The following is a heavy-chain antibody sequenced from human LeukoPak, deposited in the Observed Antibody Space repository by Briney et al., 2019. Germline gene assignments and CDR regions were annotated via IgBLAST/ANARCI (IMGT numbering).Heavy chain of an antibody. J-gene: IGHJ4*02. Sequence: ASVKVSCKASGYTFTGYYMHWVRPAPGQRLEWMGWIKAGNGNTKYSQKFQGRVTITRDTSASTAYMELSSLRSEDTAVYYCARERRGRAAAGAGGFDYWGQGTLVTVSS. CDR2: IKAGNGNT. V-gene: IGHV1-3*01. D-gene: IGHD6-13*01. CDR3: ARERRGRAAAGAGGFDY. CDR1: GYTFTGYY.